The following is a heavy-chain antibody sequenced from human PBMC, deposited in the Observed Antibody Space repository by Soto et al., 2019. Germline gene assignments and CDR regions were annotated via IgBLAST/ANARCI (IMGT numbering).Heavy chain of an antibody. CDR1: GGSMSSGGYS. D-gene: IGHD3-3*01. CDR3: ARGLPFGR. V-gene: IGHV4-30-2*01. J-gene: IGHJ4*02. Sequence: QLQLQESGSGLVKPSQTLSLTCAVSGGSMSSGGYSWSWIRQPPGKGLEWIGYMYHSGSNYYNPFLKSRVSISVDRSKNQFSLKLNSVTAALTDVYHCARGLPFGRWGQGRLVTVSS. CDR2: MYHSGSN.